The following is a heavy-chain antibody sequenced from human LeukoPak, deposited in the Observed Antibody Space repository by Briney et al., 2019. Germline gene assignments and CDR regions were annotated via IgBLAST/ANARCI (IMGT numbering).Heavy chain of an antibody. CDR1: GGTFSSSA. J-gene: IGHJ6*03. CDR3: ARDRQKRAGYSSGWYYYYYMDV. V-gene: IGHV1-69*13. Sequence: SVKVSCKASGGTFSSSAISWVRQAPGQGLEWMGGIIPIFGTANYAQKFQGRVTITADESTSTAYMELSSLRSEDTAVYYCARDRQKRAGYSSGWYYYYYMDVWGKGTTVTVSS. D-gene: IGHD6-19*01. CDR2: IIPIFGTA.